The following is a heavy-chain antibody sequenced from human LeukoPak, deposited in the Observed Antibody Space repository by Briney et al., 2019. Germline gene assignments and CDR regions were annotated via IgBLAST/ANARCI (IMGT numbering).Heavy chain of an antibody. D-gene: IGHD2-2*01. CDR2: MWYGGNKE. CDR3: AKGAQTRAYQLLSYYYYYMDV. Sequence: PGGSLRLSCAASGFTFNNYGMHWVRQAPGKGLEGVAFMWYGGNKEYYADSVKGRFTISRDNAKNTLFLQMNSLRPEDTAVYYCAKGAQTRAYQLLSYYYYYMDVWGKGTTVTVSS. CDR1: GFTFNNYG. V-gene: IGHV3-30*02. J-gene: IGHJ6*03.